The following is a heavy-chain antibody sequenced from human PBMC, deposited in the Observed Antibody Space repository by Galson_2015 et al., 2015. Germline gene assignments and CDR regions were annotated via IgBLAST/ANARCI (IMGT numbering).Heavy chain of an antibody. D-gene: IGHD4-23*01. CDR2: INGGKGNT. CDR1: GYSFSSFA. V-gene: IGHV1-3*01. J-gene: IGHJ4*02. CDR3: ARTPDAAVTWKNVDYFDY. Sequence: SVKVSCKASGYSFSSFAINWVRQAPGQRPEWMGWINGGKGNTKYSQKFQGRVTITRDTSASTAYMELSSLRSEDTALYYCARTPDAAVTWKNVDYFDYWGQGALVTVSS.